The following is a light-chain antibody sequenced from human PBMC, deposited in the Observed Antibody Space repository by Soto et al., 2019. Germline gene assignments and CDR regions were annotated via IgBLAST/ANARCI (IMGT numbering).Light chain of an antibody. V-gene: IGLV1-44*01. Sequence: QSVLTQPPSLSATPGQRVNISCSGSFSNIGDNAVNWYQQLPGAAPKLLIYLNDQRPSGVPDRFSGSKSGTSAFLAISGLQSEDGADYYCAAWDDSLNALLGTGTKV. J-gene: IGLJ1*01. CDR1: FSNIGDNA. CDR3: AAWDDSLNAL. CDR2: LND.